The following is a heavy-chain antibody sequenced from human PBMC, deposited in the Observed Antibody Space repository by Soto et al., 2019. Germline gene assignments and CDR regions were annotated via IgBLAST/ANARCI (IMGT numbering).Heavy chain of an antibody. CDR1: GFTFSSYS. J-gene: IGHJ4*02. CDR3: ARAGVVTAIPPLDY. V-gene: IGHV3-21*01. CDR2: ISSSSSYI. Sequence: GGSLRLSCAASGFTFSSYSMNWVRQAPGKGLEWVSSISSSSSYIYYADSVKGRFTISRDNAKNSLYLQMNSLRAEDTAVYYCARAGVVTAIPPLDYWGQGTLVTVSS. D-gene: IGHD2-21*02.